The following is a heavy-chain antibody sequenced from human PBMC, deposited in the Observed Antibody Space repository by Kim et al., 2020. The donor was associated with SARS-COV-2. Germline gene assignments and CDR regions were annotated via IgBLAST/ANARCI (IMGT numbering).Heavy chain of an antibody. J-gene: IGHJ6*02. CDR2: IIPIFGTA. CDR1: GGTFSSYA. V-gene: IGHV1-69*13. D-gene: IGHD2-2*01. CDR3: ARDGEVVVVPAATSSYYYYGMDV. Sequence: SVKVSCKASGGTFSSYAISWVRQAPGQGLEWMGGIIPIFGTANYAQKFQGRVTITADESTSTAYMELSSLRSEDTAVYYCARDGEVVVVPAATSSYYYYGMDVWGQGTTVTVSS.